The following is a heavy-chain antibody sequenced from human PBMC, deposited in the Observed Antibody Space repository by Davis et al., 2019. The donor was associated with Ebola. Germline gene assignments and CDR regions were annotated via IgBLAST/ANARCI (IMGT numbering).Heavy chain of an antibody. CDR1: GFTFSSYG. V-gene: IGHV3-23*01. J-gene: IGHJ4*02. CDR3: AKAGHCGNYCSFDS. CDR2: IGGSGGSI. Sequence: PGGSLRLSCAASGFTFSSYGIHWVRQAPGKGLEWVSSIGGSGGSIYYADSVKGRFTISRDNSKNTLYLQMNSLRAEDTAVYYCAKAGHCGNYCSFDSWGQGTLVTVSS. D-gene: IGHD1-26*01.